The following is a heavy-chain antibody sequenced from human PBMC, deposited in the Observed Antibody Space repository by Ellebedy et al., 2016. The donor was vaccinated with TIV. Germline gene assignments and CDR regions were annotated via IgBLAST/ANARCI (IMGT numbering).Heavy chain of an antibody. D-gene: IGHD3-16*02. CDR3: ARDSGSYPFDY. Sequence: GESLKISXAASGFTFSNYAMHWVRQAPGKGLVWVSRLSSDHKVAGYADSVKGRFTISRDNARNTLYLQMDSLRDEDTAVYYCARDSGSYPFDYWGLGALVTVSS. J-gene: IGHJ4*02. V-gene: IGHV3-74*01. CDR1: GFTFSNYA. CDR2: LSSDHKVA.